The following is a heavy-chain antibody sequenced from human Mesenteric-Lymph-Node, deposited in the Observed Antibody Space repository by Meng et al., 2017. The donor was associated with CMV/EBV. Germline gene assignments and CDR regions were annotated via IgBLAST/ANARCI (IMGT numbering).Heavy chain of an antibody. CDR1: GFTFSSYW. CDR3: AASWVQLERLLDY. CDR2: IKQDGSEK. Sequence: ESLKISCAASGFTFSSYWMSWVRQAPGKGLEWVANIKQDGSEKYYVDSVKGRFTISRDNAKNSLYLQMNSLRAEDTAVYYCAASWVQLERLLDYWGQGTLVTVSS. V-gene: IGHV3-7*01. J-gene: IGHJ4*02. D-gene: IGHD1-1*01.